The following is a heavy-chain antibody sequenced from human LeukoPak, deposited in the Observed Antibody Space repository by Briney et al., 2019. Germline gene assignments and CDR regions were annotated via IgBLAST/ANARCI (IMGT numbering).Heavy chain of an antibody. Sequence: ASETLSLTCTVSGGSISSYYWSWIRQPPGKGLEWIGYIYYSGSTNYNPSLKSRVTISVDTSKNQFSLKLSSVTAADTAVYYCARHKPGIVVVPAALDYWGQGTPVTVSS. D-gene: IGHD2-2*01. CDR1: GGSISSYY. CDR3: ARHKPGIVVVPAALDY. CDR2: IYYSGST. V-gene: IGHV4-59*01. J-gene: IGHJ4*02.